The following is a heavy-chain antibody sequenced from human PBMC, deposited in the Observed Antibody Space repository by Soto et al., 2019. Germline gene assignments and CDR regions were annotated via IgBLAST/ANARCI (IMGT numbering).Heavy chain of an antibody. J-gene: IGHJ4*02. CDR3: ARHRYSYGVYYFDY. CDR1: GGSISSTNW. Sequence: SETLSLTCAVSGGSISSTNWWTWVRQPPGKRLEWIGDIYHSGSPTYSPSLRSRATISVDKSNNQFSLRLSSVTAADTAVYYCARHRYSYGVYYFDYWGQGTLVTVSS. CDR2: IYHSGSP. D-gene: IGHD5-18*01. V-gene: IGHV4-4*02.